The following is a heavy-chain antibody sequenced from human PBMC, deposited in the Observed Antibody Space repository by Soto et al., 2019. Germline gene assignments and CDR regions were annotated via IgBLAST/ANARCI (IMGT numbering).Heavy chain of an antibody. CDR1: GFTFRSYA. D-gene: IGHD5-18*01. Sequence: HPGGSLRLSCAASGFTFRSYAMSWVCQAPGKGLEWVSAVSASGTGTYYSDSVKGRFTISRDNSKNTLYLQMNSLRAEDTALYYCARDQGASYGLYYFDYWGQGTLVTVSS. CDR3: ARDQGASYGLYYFDY. V-gene: IGHV3-23*01. CDR2: VSASGTGT. J-gene: IGHJ4*02.